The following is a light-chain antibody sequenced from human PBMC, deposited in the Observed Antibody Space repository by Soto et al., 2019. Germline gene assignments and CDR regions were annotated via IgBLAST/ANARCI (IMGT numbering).Light chain of an antibody. V-gene: IGLV1-40*01. Sequence: QSVLTQPPSVSGAPGQTVTISCTGSSSNIGTGYDVNWYQQLPGTAPKLLIYGHSNRPSGVPDRFSGSKSGTSASLPITGLQAEDEADYYCQSYDSSLSGVVFGGGTKVTVL. J-gene: IGLJ2*01. CDR2: GHS. CDR3: QSYDSSLSGVV. CDR1: SSNIGTGYD.